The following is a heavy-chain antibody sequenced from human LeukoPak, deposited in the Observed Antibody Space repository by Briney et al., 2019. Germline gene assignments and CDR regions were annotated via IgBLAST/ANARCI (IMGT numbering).Heavy chain of an antibody. CDR1: GFTVSTNY. D-gene: IGHD3-10*01. CDR2: IYSGGST. Sequence: GGSLRLSCVASGFTVSTNYMSWVRQAPGKGLEWVSVIYSGGSTYYADSVKGRFTISRDNSKNTLYLQMNSLRAEDTAVYYCAREFGRPYYFDYWGQGTLVTVSS. CDR3: AREFGRPYYFDY. J-gene: IGHJ4*02. V-gene: IGHV3-53*01.